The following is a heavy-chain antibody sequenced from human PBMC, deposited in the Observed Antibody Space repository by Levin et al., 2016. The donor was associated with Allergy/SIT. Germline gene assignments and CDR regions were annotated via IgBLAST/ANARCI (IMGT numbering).Heavy chain of an antibody. D-gene: IGHD4-17*01. CDR1: GYTLTELS. Sequence: ASVKVSCKVSGYTLTELSMHWVRQAPGKGLEWMGGFDPEDGETIYAQKFQGRVTITADKSTSTAYMELSSLRSEDTAVYYCARAPTSGTHGDYLPNYYYYGMDVWGQGTTVTVSS. CDR2: FDPEDGET. CDR3: ARAPTSGTHGDYLPNYYYYGMDV. J-gene: IGHJ6*02. V-gene: IGHV1-24*01.